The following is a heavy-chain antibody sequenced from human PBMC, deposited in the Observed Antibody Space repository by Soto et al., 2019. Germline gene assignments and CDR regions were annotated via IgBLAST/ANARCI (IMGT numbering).Heavy chain of an antibody. CDR2: IKQDGSEK. V-gene: IGHV3-7*03. Sequence: GGSLRLSCAASGFTFSSYWMSWVRQAPGTGLEWVANIKQDGSEKYYVDSVKGRFTISRDNAKNSLYLQMNSLRAEDTAVYYCARDYYDSSGYWAPWGQGTLVTVSS. J-gene: IGHJ5*02. CDR1: GFTFSSYW. D-gene: IGHD3-22*01. CDR3: ARDYYDSSGYWAP.